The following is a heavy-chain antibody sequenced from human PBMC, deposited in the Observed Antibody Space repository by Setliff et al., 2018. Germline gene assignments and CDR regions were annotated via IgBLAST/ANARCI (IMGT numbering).Heavy chain of an antibody. J-gene: IGHJ4*02. CDR1: GFIFSDPY. CDR3: ARTCSGSGRYAGLES. V-gene: IGHV3-72*01. CDR2: IQNKAAGYGT. Sequence: GGSLRLSCSASGFIFSDPYMDWVRQAPGKGLEWVARIQNKAAGYGTQHAASVKGRFTISRDNSKNTLYLQMNSLRPEDAAVYYCARTCSGSGRYAGLESWGQGTPVTVSS. D-gene: IGHD2-15*01.